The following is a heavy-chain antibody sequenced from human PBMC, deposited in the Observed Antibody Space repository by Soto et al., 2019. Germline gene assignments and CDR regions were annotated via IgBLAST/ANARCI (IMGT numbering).Heavy chain of an antibody. CDR2: IYYSGSI. Sequence: SETLSLTCTVSGVSISSYYWSWIRQPPGRGLEWIGYIYYSGSINYNPSLKSRVTISGDTSQNQFSLKVSSVTAADTAVYYCARVSSAAGSNSYYAMDVWGQGTTVTVSS. D-gene: IGHD6-13*01. J-gene: IGHJ6*02. V-gene: IGHV4-59*01. CDR1: GVSISSYY. CDR3: ARVSSAAGSNSYYAMDV.